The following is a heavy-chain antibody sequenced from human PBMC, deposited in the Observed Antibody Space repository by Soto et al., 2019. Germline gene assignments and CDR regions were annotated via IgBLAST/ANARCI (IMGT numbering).Heavy chain of an antibody. CDR3: ARVPSSSGRAHFDY. CDR2: ISYDGSNK. CDR1: GFTFSSYA. J-gene: IGHJ4*02. Sequence: QVQLVESGGGVVQPGRSLRLSCAASGFTFSSYAMHWVRQAPGKGLEWVAVISYDGSNKYYADSVKGRFTISRDNSKNTLYLQMISLGAEDTALYYCARVPSSSGRAHFDYWGQGTLVTVSS. D-gene: IGHD2-15*01. V-gene: IGHV3-30-3*01.